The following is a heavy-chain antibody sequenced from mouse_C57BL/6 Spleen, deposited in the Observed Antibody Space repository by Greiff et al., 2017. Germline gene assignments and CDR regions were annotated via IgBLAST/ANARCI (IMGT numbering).Heavy chain of an antibody. J-gene: IGHJ4*01. CDR1: GYTFTSYW. V-gene: IGHV1-52*01. Sequence: QVQLQQPGAELVRPGSSVKLSCKASGYTFTSYWMHWVKQRPIQGLEWIGNIDPSDSETHYNQKFKDKATLTVDKSSSTAYMQLRSLTSEDSAVDCCARAGRGFDYAMDDWGQGASVTVSS. CDR3: ARAGRGFDYAMDD. CDR2: IDPSDSET.